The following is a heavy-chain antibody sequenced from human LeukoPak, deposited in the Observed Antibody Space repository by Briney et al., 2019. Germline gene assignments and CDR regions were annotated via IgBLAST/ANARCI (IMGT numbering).Heavy chain of an antibody. V-gene: IGHV1-2*06. CDR2: INPNSGGT. Sequence: ASVTVSCKASGYTFTGYYMHWVRQAPGQGLEWMGRINPNSGGTNYAQKFQGRVTMTRDTSISTAYMELSRLRSDDTAVYYCARSLRLTGSLGSDWGQGTLVTVSS. D-gene: IGHD1-20*01. CDR3: ARSLRLTGSLGSD. J-gene: IGHJ4*02. CDR1: GYTFTGYY.